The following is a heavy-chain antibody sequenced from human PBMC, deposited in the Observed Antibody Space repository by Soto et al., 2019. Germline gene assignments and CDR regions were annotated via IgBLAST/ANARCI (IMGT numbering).Heavy chain of an antibody. J-gene: IGHJ4*02. CDR3: AKEGISRKFDFDY. CDR2: ISGSGFAT. D-gene: IGHD3-10*01. CDR1: GFTFSDCA. V-gene: IGHV3-23*01. Sequence: EVQVLESGGGLAQPGGSLRLSCAASGFTFSDCAMSWVRQAPGKGLEWVAGIAGSKWKGTEWFSHISGSGFATYYADSVKGRFTSSRDNSKNILSLQMDSLRADDTAIYFCAKEGISRKFDFDYWGPGAQVTVSS.